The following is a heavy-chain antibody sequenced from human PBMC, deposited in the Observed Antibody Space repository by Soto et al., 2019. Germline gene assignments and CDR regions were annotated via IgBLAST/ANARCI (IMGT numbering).Heavy chain of an antibody. V-gene: IGHV1-46*01. CDR2: VNPSGGHT. CDR1: GDTFTDYY. Sequence: QVQLVQSGAEVKKPGASVKVSCKASGDTFTDYYIHWVRQAPGQGLEWMGTVNPSGGHTTYAQHFLGRMSMTRDTSTSTLYMELTSLTSADTAIYYCARGGHVVVVTAALDHWGQGTVVTVSS. D-gene: IGHD2-21*02. CDR3: ARGGHVVVVTAALDH. J-gene: IGHJ4*02.